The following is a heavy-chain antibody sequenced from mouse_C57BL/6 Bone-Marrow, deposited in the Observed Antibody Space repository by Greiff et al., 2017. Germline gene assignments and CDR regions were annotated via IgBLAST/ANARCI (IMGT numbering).Heavy chain of an antibody. CDR1: GYTFTNYW. D-gene: IGHD1-1*01. J-gene: IGHJ4*01. CDR3: ARGNYYGIAMDY. Sequence: QVQLQQSGAELVRPGTSVKMSCKASGYTFTNYWIGWVKQRPGHGLEWIGDIYPGGGYTNYNDKFKGKATMTADNSSSTAYMQFSSLTSEDSAIYYCARGNYYGIAMDYWGQGTSVTVSS. V-gene: IGHV1-63*01. CDR2: IYPGGGYT.